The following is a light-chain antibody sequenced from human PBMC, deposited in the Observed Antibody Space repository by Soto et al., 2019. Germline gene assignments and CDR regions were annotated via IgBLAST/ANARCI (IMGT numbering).Light chain of an antibody. V-gene: IGKV3-20*01. CDR2: GAS. CDR1: QSVSSSY. Sequence: EIVLTQSPGTLSLSPGERATLSCRASQSVSSSYLAWYQQKPGQAPRLLIYGASSRATGIPDRFSGSGSGTDFNLTISRLEPEDFAVYYCQKYGSSPQTFGQGTKVEIK. CDR3: QKYGSSPQT. J-gene: IGKJ1*01.